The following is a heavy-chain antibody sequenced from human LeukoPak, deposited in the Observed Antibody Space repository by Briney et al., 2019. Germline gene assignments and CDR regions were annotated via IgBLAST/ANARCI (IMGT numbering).Heavy chain of an antibody. J-gene: IGHJ4*02. Sequence: GGSLRLSCAASGFTFSSAWMTWVSQAPGKGLEWVGRVRSKADGGTTDYAAPAKGRFTISRDDSKNTVLLQMNSLKTEDTAVYYCTTVRPGTSGYSYWGQGTLVTVSS. CDR2: VRSKADGGTT. D-gene: IGHD3-22*01. CDR1: GFTFSSAW. CDR3: TTVRPGTSGYSY. V-gene: IGHV3-15*01.